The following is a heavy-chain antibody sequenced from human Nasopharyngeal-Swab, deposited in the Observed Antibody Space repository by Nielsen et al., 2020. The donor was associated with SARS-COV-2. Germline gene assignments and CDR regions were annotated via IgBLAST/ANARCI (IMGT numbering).Heavy chain of an antibody. CDR3: ARHIRNIAAAGTPLYYFDY. CDR1: GGSISSSSYY. D-gene: IGHD6-13*01. Sequence: SETLSLTCPVSGGSISSSSYYWGWIRQPPGKGLEWIGSIYYSGSTYYNPSLKSRVTISVDTSKNQFSLKLSSVTAADTAVYYCARHIRNIAAAGTPLYYFDYWGQGTLVTVSS. V-gene: IGHV4-39*01. J-gene: IGHJ4*02. CDR2: IYYSGST.